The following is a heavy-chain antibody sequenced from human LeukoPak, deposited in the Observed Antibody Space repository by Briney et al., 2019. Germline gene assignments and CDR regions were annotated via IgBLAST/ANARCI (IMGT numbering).Heavy chain of an antibody. D-gene: IGHD5-18*01. Sequence: GGSLRLSCAASGFTVSSNYMSWVRQAPGKGLEWVSLIYSGGRIFYADSVKGRFIISTDNSKNTLYLQMNSMRAEDTAVYYCASGFSYGKVDYWGQGTLVTVSS. V-gene: IGHV3-66*01. CDR2: IYSGGRI. CDR3: ASGFSYGKVDY. J-gene: IGHJ4*02. CDR1: GFTVSSNY.